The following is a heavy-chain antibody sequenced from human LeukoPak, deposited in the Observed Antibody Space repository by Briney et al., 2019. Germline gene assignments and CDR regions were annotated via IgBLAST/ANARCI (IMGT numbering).Heavy chain of an antibody. D-gene: IGHD5-12*01. CDR2: IYTSGST. J-gene: IGHJ4*02. Sequence: SETLSLTCTVSGGSIRNFYWTWIRQPARKGLEWIGRIYTSGSTNYNPSLKSRVTISLDTSKNQFSLKLSSVTAADTAVYYCARSTWLLDKWGQGTLVTVSS. V-gene: IGHV4-4*07. CDR3: ARSTWLLDK. CDR1: GGSIRNFY.